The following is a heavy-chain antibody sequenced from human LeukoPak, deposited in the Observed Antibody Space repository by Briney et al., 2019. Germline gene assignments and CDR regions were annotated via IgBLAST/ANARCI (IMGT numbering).Heavy chain of an antibody. V-gene: IGHV1-2*02. D-gene: IGHD3-3*01. J-gene: IGHJ6*02. CDR3: ARGSFWSGYYRSYYGMDV. CDR1: GYTFTGYY. Sequence: ASVKVSCKASGYTFTGYYMHWVRQAPGQGLEWMGWINPNSGGTNYAQKFQGRVTMTRDTSISTAYMELSRLRSDDTAVYYCARGSFWSGYYRSYYGMDVWGQGTTVTVS. CDR2: INPNSGGT.